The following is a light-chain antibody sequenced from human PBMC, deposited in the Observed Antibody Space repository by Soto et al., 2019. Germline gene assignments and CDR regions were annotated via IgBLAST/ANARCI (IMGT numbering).Light chain of an antibody. CDR2: GAS. Sequence: EIVMTQSPATLYVSPGDRATVSCRASQSIGSNLAWYQHKPGQAPSLLIYGASTRATGIPDRFSGSGSGAEFTLTISDLQSEDFAVYYCQQRKNWPPLTFGGGTKVEIK. CDR1: QSIGSN. J-gene: IGKJ4*01. CDR3: QQRKNWPPLT. V-gene: IGKV3-15*01.